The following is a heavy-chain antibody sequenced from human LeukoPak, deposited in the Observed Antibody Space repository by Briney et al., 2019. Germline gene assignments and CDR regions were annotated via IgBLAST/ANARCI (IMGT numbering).Heavy chain of an antibody. CDR2: IYYSGST. CDR3: ARGVLARKSSPSLITGYFDY. CDR1: GGSISSSSYY. Sequence: SETLSLTCTVSGGSISSSSYYWGWIRQPPGKGLEWIGSIYYSGSTYYNPSLKSRVTISVDTSKSQFSLKLSSVTAADTAVYYCARGVLARKSSPSLITGYFDYWGQGTLVTVSS. D-gene: IGHD3-22*01. J-gene: IGHJ4*02. V-gene: IGHV4-39*07.